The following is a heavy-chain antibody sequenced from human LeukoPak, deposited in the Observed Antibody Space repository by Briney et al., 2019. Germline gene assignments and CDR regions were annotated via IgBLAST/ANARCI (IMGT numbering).Heavy chain of an antibody. D-gene: IGHD3-10*01. CDR2: ISSSGSTI. J-gene: IGHJ6*02. CDR1: GFTFSSYE. Sequence: GGSLRLSCAASGFTFSSYEMNWVRQAPGKGLEWVSYISSSGSTIYCADSVKGRFTISRDNAKNSLYLQMNSLRAEDTAVYYCARVLLWFGEPTRGMDVWGQGTTVTVSS. V-gene: IGHV3-48*03. CDR3: ARVLLWFGEPTRGMDV.